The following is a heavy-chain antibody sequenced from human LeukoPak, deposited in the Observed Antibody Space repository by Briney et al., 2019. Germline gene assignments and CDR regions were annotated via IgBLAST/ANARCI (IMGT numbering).Heavy chain of an antibody. D-gene: IGHD6-19*01. CDR3: ARRRARHRVAVAGTYNWFDP. Sequence: PSETLSLTCTVSGGSISSYYWSWIRQPPGKGLEWIGEINHSGSTNYNPSLKSRVTISVDTSKNQFSLKLSPVTAADTAVYYCARRRARHRVAVAGTYNWFDPWGQGTLVTVSS. V-gene: IGHV4-34*01. J-gene: IGHJ5*02. CDR1: GGSISSYY. CDR2: INHSGST.